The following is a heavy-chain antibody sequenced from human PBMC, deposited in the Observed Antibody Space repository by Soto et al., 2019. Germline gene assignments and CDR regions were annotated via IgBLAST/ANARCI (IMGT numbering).Heavy chain of an antibody. Sequence: SETLSLTCAVSGYSISSGYYWGLIRQPPGKGLEWIGSINHSGNTNYNPSLKSRVTISVDTSKNQLFLNLSSVTAADTAMYYCARHHVRGRTIAGAAEFWGQGTLVTVSS. CDR3: ARHHVRGRTIAGAAEF. J-gene: IGHJ4*02. V-gene: IGHV4-38-2*01. CDR2: INHSGNT. D-gene: IGHD1-26*01. CDR1: GYSISSGYY.